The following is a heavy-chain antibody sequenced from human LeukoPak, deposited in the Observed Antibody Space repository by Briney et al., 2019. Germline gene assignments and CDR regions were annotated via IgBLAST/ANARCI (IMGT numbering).Heavy chain of an antibody. CDR3: SHNGGLRAHCRARPCYPFYYYYMGV. CDR2: IRSDGSNK. V-gene: IGHV3-30*02. CDR1: GFSFSSYG. D-gene: IGHD6-6*01. Sequence: PGGSLRLSCAGSGFSFSSYGMHWVRQAPGKGLEWVAFIRSDGSNKYYADSVKGRFTISRDNSKNTVYLQMNSLSAEDTAVYYCSHNGGLRAHCRARPCYPFYYYYMGVWGRGTTVT. J-gene: IGHJ6*03.